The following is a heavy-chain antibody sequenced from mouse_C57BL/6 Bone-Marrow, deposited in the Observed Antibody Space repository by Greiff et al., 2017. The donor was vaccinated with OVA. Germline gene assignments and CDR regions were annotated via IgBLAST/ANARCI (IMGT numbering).Heavy chain of an antibody. J-gene: IGHJ2*01. Sequence: EVQLVESGEGLVKPGGSLKLSCAASGFTFSSYAMSWVRQTPEKRLEWVAYISSGGDYIYYADTVKGRFTISRDNARNTLYLQMSSLKSEDTAMYYCTRDLYGSSPFDYWGQGTTLTVSS. CDR1: GFTFSSYA. CDR3: TRDLYGSSPFDY. V-gene: IGHV5-9-1*02. D-gene: IGHD1-1*01. CDR2: ISSGGDYI.